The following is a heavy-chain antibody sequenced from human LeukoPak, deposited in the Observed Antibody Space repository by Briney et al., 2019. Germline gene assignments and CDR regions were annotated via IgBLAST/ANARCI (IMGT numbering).Heavy chain of an antibody. V-gene: IGHV5-51*01. J-gene: IGHJ4*02. CDR1: GYSFTTYW. CDR2: IYPDDSDP. Sequence: GESLKISCKGSGYSFTTYWIGWVRQTPGKGLEWMGIIYPDDSDPRHSPSFQGQVTISADKSISTAYLQWSSLKASDTAMYYCVRRGFADYWGQGTLVTVSS. CDR3: VRRGFADY. D-gene: IGHD3-10*01.